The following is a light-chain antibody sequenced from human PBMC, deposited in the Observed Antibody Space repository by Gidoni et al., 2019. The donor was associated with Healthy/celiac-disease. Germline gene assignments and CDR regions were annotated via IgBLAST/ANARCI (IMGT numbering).Light chain of an antibody. CDR2: DDS. CDR1: NLGSNS. CDR3: QVWDSSSDQNVV. Sequence: SYVLTQPPSVSVAPGQTARITCGGNNLGSNSVHWYQQKPGQAPVLVVYDDSDRPSGIPERFSGSNSGNTATLTISRVEAGDEADYYCQVWDSSSDQNVVFGGGTKLTVL. J-gene: IGLJ2*01. V-gene: IGLV3-21*02.